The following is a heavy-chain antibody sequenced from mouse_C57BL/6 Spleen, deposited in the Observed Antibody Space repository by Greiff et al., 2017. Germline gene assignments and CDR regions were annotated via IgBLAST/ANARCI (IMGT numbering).Heavy chain of an antibody. V-gene: IGHV5-4*01. J-gene: IGHJ2*01. CDR1: GFTFSSYA. CDR2: ISDGGSYT. D-gene: IGHD2-1*01. CDR3: ARDLLWYLDY. Sequence: DVQLQESGGGLVKPGGSLKLSCAASGFTFSSYAMSWVRQTPEKRLEWVATISDGGSYTYYPDNVKGRFTISRDNAKNNLYLQMSHLKSEDTAMYYCARDLLWYLDYWGQGTTLTVSS.